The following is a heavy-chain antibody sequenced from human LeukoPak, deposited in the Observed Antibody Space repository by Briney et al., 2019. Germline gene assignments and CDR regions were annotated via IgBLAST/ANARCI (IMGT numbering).Heavy chain of an antibody. Sequence: ASVKVSCKASGGTFSSYAISWVRQAPGQGLEWMGGIIPIFGTANYAQKFQGRVTITADESTSTAYMELSSLRSEDTAVYYCARGGHSSSRDYYYYYYMDVWGKGTTVTVSS. D-gene: IGHD6-6*01. CDR1: GGTFSSYA. CDR2: IIPIFGTA. J-gene: IGHJ6*03. V-gene: IGHV1-69*01. CDR3: ARGGHSSSRDYYYYYYMDV.